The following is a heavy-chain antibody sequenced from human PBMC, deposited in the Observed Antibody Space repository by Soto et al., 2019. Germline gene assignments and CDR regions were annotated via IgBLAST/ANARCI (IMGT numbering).Heavy chain of an antibody. D-gene: IGHD7-27*01. J-gene: IGHJ4*02. Sequence: QVQLVQSGAEVKKPGSSVKVSCKASGGTFSSYTISWVRQAPGQGLEWMGRIIPILGIANYAQKFQGRVTITADKSTITAYMELSSLRSEDTAVYYCATAAPPANWGGGVCDYWGQGTLVTVSS. CDR3: ATAAPPANWGGGVCDY. CDR1: GGTFSSYT. V-gene: IGHV1-69*02. CDR2: IIPILGIA.